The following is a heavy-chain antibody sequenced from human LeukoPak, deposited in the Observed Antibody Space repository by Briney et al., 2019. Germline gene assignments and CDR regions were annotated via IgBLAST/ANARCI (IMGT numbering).Heavy chain of an antibody. V-gene: IGHV4-39*07. D-gene: IGHD2-2*01. Sequence: SETLSLTCTVSGGSISSSSYYWGWIRQPPGKGLEWIGSIYYSGSTYYNPSLKSRVTISVDTSKNQFSLKLSSVTAADTAVYYCARYCSSTSCYERDAFDIWGQGTMVTVSS. J-gene: IGHJ3*02. CDR1: GGSISSSSYY. CDR3: ARYCSSTSCYERDAFDI. CDR2: IYYSGST.